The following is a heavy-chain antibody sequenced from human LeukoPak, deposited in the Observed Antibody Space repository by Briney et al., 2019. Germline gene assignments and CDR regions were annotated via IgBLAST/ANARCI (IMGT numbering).Heavy chain of an antibody. CDR3: TRWARYCSSGSCYSWFDP. V-gene: IGHV3-7*01. D-gene: IGHD2-15*01. CDR2: MKLDGSEE. Sequence: GGSLRLSSAASGFTFRSYWMSWVRQAPGKGLEWVANMKLDGSEEYYVDSVKGRFTISSDNAKNSLYLQMNSLRVDDTAVYYCTRWARYCSSGSCYSWFDPWGQGTLVTVSS. CDR1: GFTFRSYW. J-gene: IGHJ5*02.